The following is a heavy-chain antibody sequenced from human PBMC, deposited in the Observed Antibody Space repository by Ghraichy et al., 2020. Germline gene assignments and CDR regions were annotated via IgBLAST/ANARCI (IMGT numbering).Heavy chain of an antibody. Sequence: AGSLRLSCAASGFALNNYWMHWVRQAPGKGLLWVSRIKSDGTDRTYADSVKGRFTISRDNAKNTLYLQMNSLRDEDTAVYYCAREYCRGGRCFFGTGGSHFDYWGQGILVTVSA. CDR2: IKSDGTDR. D-gene: IGHD2-15*01. CDR3: AREYCRGGRCFFGTGGSHFDY. CDR1: GFALNNYW. J-gene: IGHJ4*02. V-gene: IGHV3-74*01.